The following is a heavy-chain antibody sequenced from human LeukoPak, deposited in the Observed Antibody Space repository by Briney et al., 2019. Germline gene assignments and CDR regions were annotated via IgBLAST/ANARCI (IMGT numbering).Heavy chain of an antibody. Sequence: GGSLRLSCAASGFTFSRYAMNWVRQAPGKGLEWVSYINTDSSDIHYADSVKGRFTISRDNARNTLYLQLSSLRAEDSGVYYCAKDTFQPGLIDSWGQGTLVTVSS. V-gene: IGHV3-21*05. J-gene: IGHJ4*02. CDR3: AKDTFQPGLIDS. CDR2: INTDSSDI. CDR1: GFTFSRYA. D-gene: IGHD2-2*01.